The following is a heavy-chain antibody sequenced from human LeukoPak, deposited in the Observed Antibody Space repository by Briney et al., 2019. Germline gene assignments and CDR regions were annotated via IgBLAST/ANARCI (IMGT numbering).Heavy chain of an antibody. V-gene: IGHV4-38-2*01. CDR2: IYHSGST. J-gene: IGHJ4*02. Sequence: SKTLSLTRAVSGYSISSGYYWGWIRQPPGEGLEWIGSIYHSGSTYYNPSLKSRVTISVDTSKNQFSLKLSSVTAADTAVYYCARQGSRFLEWLKFVYWGQGTLVTVSS. CDR3: ARQGSRFLEWLKFVY. CDR1: GYSISSGYY. D-gene: IGHD3-3*01.